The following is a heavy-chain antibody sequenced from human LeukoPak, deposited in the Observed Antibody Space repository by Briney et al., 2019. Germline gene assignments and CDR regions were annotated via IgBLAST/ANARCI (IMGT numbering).Heavy chain of an antibody. CDR1: GFTFSDYW. CDR3: ARDGGIIRFGGQDV. Sequence: GGSLRLSCAASGFTFSDYWLSWVRQAPGKGLEWVANMNRDGSEKNYVDSMKGRITISRDNAKNSLYLQMNSLRVGDTAVYYCARDGGIIRFGGQDVWGQGTTVTVS. CDR2: MNRDGSEK. D-gene: IGHD3-16*01. J-gene: IGHJ6*02. V-gene: IGHV3-7*01.